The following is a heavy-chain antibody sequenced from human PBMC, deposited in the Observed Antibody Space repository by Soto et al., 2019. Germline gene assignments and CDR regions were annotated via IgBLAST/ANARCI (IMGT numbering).Heavy chain of an antibody. CDR2: ISENGVNR. CDR1: GFTFTSFA. V-gene: IGHV3-30*09. D-gene: IGHD2-15*01. J-gene: IGHJ4*01. Sequence: PGGSLRLSCSASGFTFTSFAIHWVRQAPGKGLEWVAVISENGVNRYSAESVRGRFVISRDNSKNTVELEMNSLRPEDTAIYFCARPLTKMVAALAYWGHVTLVTVSS. CDR3: ARPLTKMVAALAY.